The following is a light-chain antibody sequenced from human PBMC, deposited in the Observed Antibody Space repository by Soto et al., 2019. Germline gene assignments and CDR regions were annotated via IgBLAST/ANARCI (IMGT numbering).Light chain of an antibody. CDR2: GAS. CDR3: QQHANSPPLR. V-gene: IGKV3-20*01. CDR1: QSSTSTY. Sequence: EIVLTQSPGTLSLSPGERATLSCRASQSSTSTYLAWYQQKPGQALRLLIYGASSMATGIPDRFSCSGSATDFPLAISRLGPEDFAVYYCQQHANSPPLRFVGGTKVEI. J-gene: IGKJ4*01.